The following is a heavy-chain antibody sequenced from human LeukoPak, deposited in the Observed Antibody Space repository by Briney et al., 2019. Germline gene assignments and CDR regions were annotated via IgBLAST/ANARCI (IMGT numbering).Heavy chain of an antibody. J-gene: IGHJ4*02. V-gene: IGHV1-18*01. CDR2: ISAYNGNT. CDR1: GYIFSSYG. Sequence: GASVKVSCKASGYIFSSYGISWVRQAPGQGLEWMGWISAYNGNTNYAQKLQGRVTMTTDTSTSTAYMELRSLRSDDTAVYYCARERAAAGLDYWGQGTLVTVSS. CDR3: ARERAAAGLDY. D-gene: IGHD6-13*01.